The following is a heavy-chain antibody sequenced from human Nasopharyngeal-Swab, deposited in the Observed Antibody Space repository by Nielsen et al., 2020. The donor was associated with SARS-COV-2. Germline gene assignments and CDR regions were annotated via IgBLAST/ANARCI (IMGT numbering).Heavy chain of an antibody. CDR1: GFTFSNAW. Sequence: GESLKISCAASGFTFSNAWMNWVRQAPGKGLEWVGRIKSKTDGGTTDYAAPVKGRFTISRDDSKNTLYLQMNSLRAEDTAVYYCARDVNLPNPPSAPGYWGQGTLVTVSS. J-gene: IGHJ4*02. CDR3: ARDVNLPNPPSAPGY. V-gene: IGHV3-15*07. CDR2: IKSKTDGGTT. D-gene: IGHD1-14*01.